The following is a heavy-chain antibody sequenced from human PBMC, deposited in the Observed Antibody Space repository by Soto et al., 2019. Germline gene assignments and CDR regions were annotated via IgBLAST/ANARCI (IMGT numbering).Heavy chain of an antibody. D-gene: IGHD2-8*02. CDR2: IYPGDCDA. J-gene: IGHJ4*02. V-gene: IGHV5-51*01. CDR1: GYSFTSYW. CDR3: ARLMGAATGADY. Sequence: EALNISCQGSGYSFTSYWIGWVRQVPGKGLEWMGIIYPGDCDARYSTSFQGQVTISADKSISTAYLQWSSLKASDTAMYYCARLMGAATGADYWGQGTLVTVSS.